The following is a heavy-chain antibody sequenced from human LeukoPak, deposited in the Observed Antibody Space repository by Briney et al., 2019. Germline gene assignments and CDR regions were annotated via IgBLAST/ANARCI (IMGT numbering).Heavy chain of an antibody. D-gene: IGHD1-7*01. CDR3: ASDDLELDY. CDR1: XYTFTIXX. CDR2: ISAYNGNT. J-gene: IGHJ4*02. V-gene: IGHV1-18*01. Sequence: VXVXCXXXXYTFTIXXISWVRQAXGQGLEWMGWISAYNGNTNYAQKLQGRVTITTDTSTSTAYMELRSLRSDDTAVYYCASDDLELDYWGQGTLVTVSS.